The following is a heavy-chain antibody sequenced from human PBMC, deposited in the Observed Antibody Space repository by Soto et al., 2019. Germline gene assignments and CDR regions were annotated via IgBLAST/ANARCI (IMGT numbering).Heavy chain of an antibody. CDR1: GYTFTSYG. V-gene: IGHV1-18*01. Sequence: QVLLEQSGAEVKNPGASVKVSCKTSGYTFTSYGISWVRQAPGQGLELMGWINGYNGDTKYAQKLQGRVTMTTDTSTNTAYMELRSLRSDDTAVYYCALDSSYRFYYWGQGTLVTVSS. J-gene: IGHJ4*02. CDR3: ALDSSYRFYY. CDR2: INGYNGDT. D-gene: IGHD3-22*01.